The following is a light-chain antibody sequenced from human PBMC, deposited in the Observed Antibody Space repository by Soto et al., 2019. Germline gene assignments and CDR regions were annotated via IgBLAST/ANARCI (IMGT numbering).Light chain of an antibody. Sequence: EIVLTQSPGTLSLSPGERATLSCRASQSVSSSYLAWYQQKPGQAPRLLIYVASSRATGIPDRFSGSGSGTDFTLTISRLEPEDFAVYYGQQYGSSPYTFGQGTKLEIK. CDR3: QQYGSSPYT. V-gene: IGKV3-20*01. CDR2: VAS. CDR1: QSVSSSY. J-gene: IGKJ2*01.